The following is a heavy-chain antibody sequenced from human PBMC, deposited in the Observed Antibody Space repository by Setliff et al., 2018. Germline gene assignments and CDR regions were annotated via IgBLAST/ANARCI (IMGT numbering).Heavy chain of an antibody. D-gene: IGHD6-6*01. CDR3: ARGRNVAARLLDT. CDR2: VYDSGTT. J-gene: IGHJ5*02. Sequence: PSETLSLTCTVSGGSISSISYYWGWIRQPPGKGLEWIGTVYDSGTTYYNPSLKSRVTIFVDTSKNQFSLNLNSVTAADTAVYYCARGRNVAARLLDTWGQGSRVTVSS. V-gene: IGHV4-39*01. CDR1: GGSISSISYY.